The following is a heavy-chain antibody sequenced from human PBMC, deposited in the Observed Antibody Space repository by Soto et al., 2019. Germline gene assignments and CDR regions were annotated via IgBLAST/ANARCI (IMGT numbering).Heavy chain of an antibody. Sequence: QVQLVQSGAEVTKPGSSVKVSCKASGGTFSDHAFSWVRQAPGQGLEWMGRIFPMFGTADYAQKFQGRLIITADDSTSTAYMELSSLRSEDTAVYYCARFQGLHFDYWGQGTLVRVSS. CDR3: ARFQGLHFDY. CDR1: GGTFSDHA. CDR2: IFPMFGTA. J-gene: IGHJ4*02. V-gene: IGHV1-69*18.